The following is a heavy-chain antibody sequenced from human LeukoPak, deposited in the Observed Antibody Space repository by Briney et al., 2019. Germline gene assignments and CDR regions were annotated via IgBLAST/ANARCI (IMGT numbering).Heavy chain of an antibody. CDR3: AREVSEGFDF. CDR1: GFTFSGYS. D-gene: IGHD3-22*01. J-gene: IGHJ4*02. V-gene: IGHV3-21*01. Sequence: GGSLRLSCTASGFTFSGYSMNWVRQAPGKGLEWVSSFGTRSTSIYHAGSVKGRFAISRDNAKNSLYLQMNSLRAEDTAVYYCAREVSEGFDFWGQGTLVTVSS. CDR2: FGTRSTSI.